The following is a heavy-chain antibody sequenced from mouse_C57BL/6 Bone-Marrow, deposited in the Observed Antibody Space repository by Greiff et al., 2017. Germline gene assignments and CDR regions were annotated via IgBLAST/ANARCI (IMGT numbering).Heavy chain of an antibody. CDR3: ARDGYYYYGSSQMN. V-gene: IGHV1-81*01. D-gene: IGHD1-1*01. CDR1: GYTFTSYG. Sequence: VQLQQSGAELARPGASVKLSCKASGYTFTSYGISWVKQRTGQGLEWIGEIYPRSGNTYYNEKFKGKATLTADKSSSTAYMELRSLTSEDSAVYFCARDGYYYYGSSQMNWGQGTTLTVSS. J-gene: IGHJ2*01. CDR2: IYPRSGNT.